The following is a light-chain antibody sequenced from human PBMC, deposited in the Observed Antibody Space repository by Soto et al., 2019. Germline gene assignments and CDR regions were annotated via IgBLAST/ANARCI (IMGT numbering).Light chain of an antibody. V-gene: IGKV1-5*01. Sequence: DIQMTQPPSTLSAFVGDRVTITCRASQSIGRWLAWYQQKPGKAPKLLIYDASSLESGVPSRFSGSGSGTEFTLTISSLQPDDFATYYCQQYNTYSPERTFGQGTKVDIK. CDR1: QSIGRW. J-gene: IGKJ1*01. CDR3: QQYNTYSPERT. CDR2: DAS.